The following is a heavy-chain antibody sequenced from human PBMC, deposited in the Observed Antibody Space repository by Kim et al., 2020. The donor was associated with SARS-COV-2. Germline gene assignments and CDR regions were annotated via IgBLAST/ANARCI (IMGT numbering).Heavy chain of an antibody. D-gene: IGHD3-3*01. V-gene: IGHV5-51*01. CDR2: IYPGDSDT. J-gene: IGHJ6*02. CDR1: GYSFTSYW. Sequence: GESLKISCKGSGYSFTSYWIGWVRQMPGKGLEWMGIIYPGDSDTRYSPSFQGQVTISADKSISTAYLQWSSLKASDTAMYYCARQINYDFWSGYYTGPMDYYYYGMDVWGQGTTVTVSS. CDR3: ARQINYDFWSGYYTGPMDYYYYGMDV.